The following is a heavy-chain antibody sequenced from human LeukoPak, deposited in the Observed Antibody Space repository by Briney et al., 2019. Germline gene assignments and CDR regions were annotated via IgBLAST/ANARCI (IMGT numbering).Heavy chain of an antibody. CDR2: INPNSGGT. Sequence: ASVKVSCKASGYTFTGYYMHWVRQAPGQGLEWMGWINPNSGGTNYAQKFQGRVTMTRDTSISTAYMELSSLRSEDTAVYYCARERGANYDYVWGSYRFPDAFDIWGQGTMVTVSS. CDR3: ARERGANYDYVWGSYRFPDAFDI. D-gene: IGHD3-16*02. J-gene: IGHJ3*02. CDR1: GYTFTGYY. V-gene: IGHV1-2*02.